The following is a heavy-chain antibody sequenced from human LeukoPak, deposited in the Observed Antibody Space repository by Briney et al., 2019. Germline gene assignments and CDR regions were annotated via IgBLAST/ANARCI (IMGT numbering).Heavy chain of an antibody. D-gene: IGHD3-22*01. Sequence: SETLSLTCTVSDGSIRSHYWSWIRQPPGKGLERIGYLYNSGSTNYNPSLKSRVTISVDTSKNQFSLKLSSVTAADTAVYYCARRDSSGSFDYWGQGTLVTVSS. CDR3: ARRDSSGSFDY. V-gene: IGHV4-59*08. CDR1: DGSIRSHY. CDR2: LYNSGST. J-gene: IGHJ4*02.